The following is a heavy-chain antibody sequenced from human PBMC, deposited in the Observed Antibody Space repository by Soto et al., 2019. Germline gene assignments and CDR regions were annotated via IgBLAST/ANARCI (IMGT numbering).Heavy chain of an antibody. D-gene: IGHD2-2*01. CDR2: MNPNSGET. CDR1: GYTFNDYE. J-gene: IGHJ5*02. Sequence: QEQLVQSAAEVKKPGASVKVSCMTSGYTFNDYEINWVRQATGQGLEWIGWMNPNSGETGYAQRFQARVTMTTSSSLSTAYSELSSLTSDDTAVYYCARIAMPAPPPWYNWFDPWGQGTLVTVSS. V-gene: IGHV1-8*02. CDR3: ARIAMPAPPPWYNWFDP.